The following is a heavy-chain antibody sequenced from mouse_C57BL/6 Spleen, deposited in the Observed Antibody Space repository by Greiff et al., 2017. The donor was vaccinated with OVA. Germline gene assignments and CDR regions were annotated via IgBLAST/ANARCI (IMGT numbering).Heavy chain of an antibody. CDR3: VRRGSYYAMDY. J-gene: IGHJ4*01. CDR1: GFSFNTYA. V-gene: IGHV10-1*01. D-gene: IGHD1-1*02. CDR2: IRSKSNNYAT. Sequence: EAGGGLVQPKGSLKLSCAASGFSFNTYAMNWVRQAPGKGLEWVARIRSKSNNYATYYADSVKDRFTISRDDSESMLYLQMNNLKTEDTAMYYCVRRGSYYAMDYWGQGTSVTVSS.